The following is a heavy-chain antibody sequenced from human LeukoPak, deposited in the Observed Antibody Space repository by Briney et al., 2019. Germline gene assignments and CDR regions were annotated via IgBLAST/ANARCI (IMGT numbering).Heavy chain of an antibody. Sequence: GASVQVSCKASAYTFTSYYMHWVRQPPAQGLEWMGIINPSGGSTSYAQKFQGRVTMTRDTSTSTVYMELSSLRSEDTAVYYCGRAARPTYYYGSGSYPFDYWGQGTLVTVSS. V-gene: IGHV1-46*01. CDR3: GRAARPTYYYGSGSYPFDY. CDR2: INPSGGST. CDR1: AYTFTSYY. J-gene: IGHJ4*02. D-gene: IGHD3-10*01.